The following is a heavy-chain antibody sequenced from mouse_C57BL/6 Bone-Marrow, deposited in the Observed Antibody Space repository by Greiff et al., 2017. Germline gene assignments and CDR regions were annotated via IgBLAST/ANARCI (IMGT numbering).Heavy chain of an antibody. J-gene: IGHJ1*03. D-gene: IGHD1-1*01. CDR3: ARDYYGSSKWYFDV. CDR1: GYSFTDYN. Sequence: VQLQQSGPELVKPGASVKISCKASGYSFTDYNMNWVKQSHGKSLEWIGVINPTYGSTSYNQQFKGKATLTVDQSSSTAYMQLNSLTSEDSAVSYEARDYYGSSKWYFDVWGTGTTGTVSS. CDR2: INPTYGST. V-gene: IGHV1-39*01.